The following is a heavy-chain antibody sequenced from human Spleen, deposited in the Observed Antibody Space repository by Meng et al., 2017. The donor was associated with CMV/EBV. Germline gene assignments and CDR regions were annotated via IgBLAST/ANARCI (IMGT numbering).Heavy chain of an antibody. CDR1: VFNFTDSF. CDR3: ARDQQQLGWFDP. D-gene: IGHD6-13*01. J-gene: IGHJ5*02. Sequence: CRAAVFNFTDSFLHRVPEAHGQGLEWMGWINPHNGGTNYAQRFQGRVTMTRDTSISTVYMELSSLTSDDTALYYCARDQQQLGWFDPWGQGSLVTVSS. CDR2: INPHNGGT. V-gene: IGHV1-2*02.